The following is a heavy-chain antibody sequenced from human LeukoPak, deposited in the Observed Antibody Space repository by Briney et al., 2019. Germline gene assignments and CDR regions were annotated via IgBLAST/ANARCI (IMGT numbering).Heavy chain of an antibody. CDR3: ASSRGVAAAGPFDY. Sequence: SETLSLTCAVSGGSISSSNWWSWVRQPPGKGLEWIGEIYHSGSTNYNPSLKSRVTISVDKSKNQFSLKLSSVTAADTAVYYCASSRGVAAAGPFDYWGQGTLVTVSS. J-gene: IGHJ4*02. D-gene: IGHD6-13*01. CDR2: IYHSGST. CDR1: GGSISSSNW. V-gene: IGHV4-4*02.